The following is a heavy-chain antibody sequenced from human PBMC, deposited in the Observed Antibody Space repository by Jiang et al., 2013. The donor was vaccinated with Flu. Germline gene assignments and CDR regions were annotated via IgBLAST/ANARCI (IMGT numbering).Heavy chain of an antibody. CDR2: INPNSGGT. J-gene: IGHJ4*02. V-gene: IGHV1-2*04. Sequence: GAEVKKPGASVKVSCKASGYTFTGYYMHWVRQAPGQGLEWMGWINPNSGGTNYAQKFQGWVTMTRDTSISTAYMELSRLRSDDTAVYYCARSLGYSSGWVPFDYWGQGTLVTVSS. D-gene: IGHD6-19*01. CDR3: ARSLGYSSGWVPFDY. CDR1: GYTFTGYY.